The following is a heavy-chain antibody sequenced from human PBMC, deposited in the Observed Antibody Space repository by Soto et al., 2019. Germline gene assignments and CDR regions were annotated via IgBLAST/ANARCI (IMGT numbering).Heavy chain of an antibody. CDR3: AKSRIWFGEFAYNWFDP. V-gene: IGHV3-23*01. J-gene: IGHJ5*02. CDR2: ISGSGGST. Sequence: PGGSLRLSCAASGFTFSSYAMSWVRQAPGKGLEWVSAISGSGGSTYYADSVKGRFTISRDNSKNTLYLQMNSLRAEDTAVYYCAKSRIWFGEFAYNWFDPWGQGTLVTVSS. CDR1: GFTFSSYA. D-gene: IGHD3-10*01.